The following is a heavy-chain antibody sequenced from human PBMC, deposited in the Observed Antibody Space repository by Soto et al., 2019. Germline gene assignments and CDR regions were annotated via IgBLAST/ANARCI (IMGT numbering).Heavy chain of an antibody. CDR3: AREPWLVLAFDI. CDR2: INHSGST. Sequence: SETLSLTCAVYGGSFSGYYWSWIRQPPGKGLEWIGEINHSGSTNYNPSLKSRFTISVDTSKNQFSLKLSSVTAADTAVYYCAREPWLVLAFDIWGQGTMVTVSS. D-gene: IGHD6-19*01. CDR1: GGSFSGYY. V-gene: IGHV4-34*01. J-gene: IGHJ3*02.